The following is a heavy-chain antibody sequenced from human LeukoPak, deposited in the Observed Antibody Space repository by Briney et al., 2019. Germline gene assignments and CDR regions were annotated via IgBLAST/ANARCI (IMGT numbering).Heavy chain of an antibody. CDR2: IYYSGST. D-gene: IGHD6-13*01. CDR3: ARWRPIAAAGMSGMDV. CDR1: GGSISSYY. J-gene: IGHJ6*02. Sequence: SETLSLTCTVPGGSISSYYWSWIRQPPGKGLEWIGYIYYSGSTNYNPSLKSRVTISVDTSENQFSLKLSSVTAADTAVYYCARWRPIAAAGMSGMDVWGQGTTVTVSS. V-gene: IGHV4-59*08.